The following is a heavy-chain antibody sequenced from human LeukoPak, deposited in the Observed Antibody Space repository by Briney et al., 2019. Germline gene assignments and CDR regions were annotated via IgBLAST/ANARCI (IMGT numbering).Heavy chain of an antibody. CDR3: ARGPGAVAGYFDFDY. V-gene: IGHV4-34*01. D-gene: IGHD6-19*01. J-gene: IGHJ4*02. CDR2: INHSGST. CDR1: GGSFSGYY. Sequence: PSETLSLTCAVYGGSFSGYYWSWIRQPPRKGLEWIGEINHSGSTNYNPSLKSRVTISVDTSKNQFSLKLSSVTAADTAVYYCARGPGAVAGYFDFDYWGQGTLVTVSS.